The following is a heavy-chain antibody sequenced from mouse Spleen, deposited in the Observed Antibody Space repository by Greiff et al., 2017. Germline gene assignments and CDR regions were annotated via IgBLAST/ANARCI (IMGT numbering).Heavy chain of an antibody. CDR1: GFNIKDDY. J-gene: IGHJ2*01. CDR3: TTITTVYYFDY. Sequence: VQLQQSGAELVRPGASVKLSCTASGFNIKDDYMHWVKQRPEQGLEWIGWIDPENGDTEYASKFQGKATITADTSSNTAYLQLSSLTSEDTAVYYCTTITTVYYFDYWGQGTTLTVSS. V-gene: IGHV14-4*01. D-gene: IGHD1-1*01. CDR2: IDPENGDT.